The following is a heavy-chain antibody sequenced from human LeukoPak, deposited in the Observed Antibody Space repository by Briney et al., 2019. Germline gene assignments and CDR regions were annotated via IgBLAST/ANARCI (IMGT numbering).Heavy chain of an antibody. V-gene: IGHV3-53*01. CDR3: ARKLLSPAAPFDY. CDR1: GFNVRSNY. D-gene: IGHD4-23*01. CDR2: TYSGGST. J-gene: IGHJ4*02. Sequence: PGGSLRLSCVASGFNVRSNYMSWVRQAPGKGLEWVSVTYSGGSTYYAKSVEGRFTISRDNSKNTLYLQMNSLRVEDTAVYYCARKLLSPAAPFDYWGPGTLVTVSS.